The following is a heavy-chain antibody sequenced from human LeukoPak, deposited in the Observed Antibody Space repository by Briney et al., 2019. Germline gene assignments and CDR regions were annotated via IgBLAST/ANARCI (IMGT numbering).Heavy chain of an antibody. Sequence: SETLSLTCAVYGGSFSGYHWSWIRQPPGKGLEWIGEIDHRGSTNYNPSLKSRVTMSVDTSKNQFSLKLSSVTAADTAVYYCARGRGAARFVTIEFDYWGQGALVTVSS. D-gene: IGHD6-6*01. CDR2: IDHRGST. CDR3: ARGRGAARFVTIEFDY. CDR1: GGSFSGYH. V-gene: IGHV4-34*01. J-gene: IGHJ4*02.